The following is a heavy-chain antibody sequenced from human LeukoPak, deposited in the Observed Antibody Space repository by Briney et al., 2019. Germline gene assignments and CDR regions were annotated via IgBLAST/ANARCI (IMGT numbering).Heavy chain of an antibody. V-gene: IGHV1-2*06. CDR3: ARDSKQQLVGGDY. D-gene: IGHD6-13*01. J-gene: IGHJ4*02. CDR1: EYTFTGYY. CDR2: INPNSGGT. Sequence: GASVKVSCKASEYTFTGYYMHWVRQAPGQGLEWMGRINPNSGGTNYAQKLQGRVTMTRDTSISTAYMELSRLRSDDTAVYYCARDSKQQLVGGDYWGQGTLVTVSS.